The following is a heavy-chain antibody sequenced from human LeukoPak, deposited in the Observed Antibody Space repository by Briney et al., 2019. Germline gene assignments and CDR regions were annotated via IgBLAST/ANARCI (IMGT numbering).Heavy chain of an antibody. D-gene: IGHD3-16*02. Sequence: ASVKVSCKASGYTFTSYDINWVRQATGQGLEWMGGMNPNSGNTGYAQKFQGRVTMTRNTSISTAYMELSSLRSEDTAVYYCARGRRDYDYVWGSYRSTVTDYWGQGTLVTVSS. J-gene: IGHJ4*02. CDR3: ARGRRDYDYVWGSYRSTVTDY. CDR1: GYTFTSYD. CDR2: MNPNSGNT. V-gene: IGHV1-8*01.